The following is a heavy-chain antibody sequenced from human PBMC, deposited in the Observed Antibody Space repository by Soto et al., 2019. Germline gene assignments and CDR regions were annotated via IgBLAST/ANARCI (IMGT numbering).Heavy chain of an antibody. Sequence: TLSLTCTVSGGSISSYYWSWIRQPAGKGLEWIGRIYTSGSTNYNPSLKSRVTMSVDTSKNQFSLKLSSVTAADTAVYYCASQLAPYWYFDLWGRGTLVTVSS. CDR2: IYTSGST. CDR1: GGSISSYY. D-gene: IGHD6-13*01. J-gene: IGHJ2*01. V-gene: IGHV4-4*07. CDR3: ASQLAPYWYFDL.